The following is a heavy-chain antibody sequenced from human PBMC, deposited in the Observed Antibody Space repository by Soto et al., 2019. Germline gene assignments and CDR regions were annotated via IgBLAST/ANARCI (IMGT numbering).Heavy chain of an antibody. Sequence: GGSLRLSCTVSGFAFDNYGINWVRQAPGKGLEWVSSISKSDYTYYSDSVKGRFAISRDNAKSSVSLQMNTLRIEDTAVYYCAREDSIIIPAVSDFWGQGTLVTVSS. J-gene: IGHJ4*02. V-gene: IGHV3-21*01. CDR3: AREDSIIIPAVSDF. CDR2: ISKSDYT. CDR1: GFAFDNYG. D-gene: IGHD2-2*01.